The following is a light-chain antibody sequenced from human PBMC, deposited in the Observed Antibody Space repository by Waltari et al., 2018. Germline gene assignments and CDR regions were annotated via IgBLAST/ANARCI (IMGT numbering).Light chain of an antibody. CDR3: QSVDRSGTLVV. CDR2: KDI. Sequence: YEVTQPPSMSTSPGQTARITCSREGLGKQYVNCYQQQPGKAPGLVIFKDIERPSGIPGRISGSTSGTTGTLTIGGVQAEDEADYYCQSVDRSGTLVVFGGGTRLTVL. CDR1: GLGKQY. V-gene: IGLV3-25*03. J-gene: IGLJ2*01.